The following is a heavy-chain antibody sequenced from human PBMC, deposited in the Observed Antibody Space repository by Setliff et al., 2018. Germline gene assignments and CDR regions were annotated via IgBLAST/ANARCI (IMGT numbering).Heavy chain of an antibody. Sequence: SETLSLTCTVSGYSIRSDYYWGWIRQPPGKGLEWIGSLYHTGSTDYNPSLNSRVTISVDTSKNQFSLKLTSVTAADTAVYYCARAGFELGQYNWFDPWGQGTLVTVSS. CDR1: GYSIRSDYY. V-gene: IGHV4-38-2*02. D-gene: IGHD3-3*02. CDR3: ARAGFELGQYNWFDP. J-gene: IGHJ5*02. CDR2: LYHTGST.